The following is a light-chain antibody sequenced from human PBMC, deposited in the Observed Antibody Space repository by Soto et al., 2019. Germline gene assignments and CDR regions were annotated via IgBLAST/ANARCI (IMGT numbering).Light chain of an antibody. V-gene: IGKV3-15*01. CDR1: QSVSSN. J-gene: IGKJ5*01. Sequence: EIVMTQSPATLSVSPGDRAALSCRASQSVSSNLAWYQQRPGQAPRLLVYGASTRATGIPARFSGSGSGTEFTLTISSLQSEDFAVYCCQQSSSWPPITFGQGTRLEIK. CDR3: QQSSSWPPIT. CDR2: GAS.